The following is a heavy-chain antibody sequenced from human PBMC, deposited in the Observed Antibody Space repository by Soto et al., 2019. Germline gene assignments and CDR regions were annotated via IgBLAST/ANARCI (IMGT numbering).Heavy chain of an antibody. Sequence: SVKVSCKASGGTFSSYAISWVRQAPGQGLEWMGGIIPIFGTANYAQKFQGRVTITADKSTSTAYMELSSLRSEDTAVYYCARGLGEQQLVGGDYYYYGMDVWGQRTTVTVSS. CDR1: GGTFSSYA. CDR2: IIPIFGTA. J-gene: IGHJ6*02. D-gene: IGHD6-13*01. CDR3: ARGLGEQQLVGGDYYYYGMDV. V-gene: IGHV1-69*06.